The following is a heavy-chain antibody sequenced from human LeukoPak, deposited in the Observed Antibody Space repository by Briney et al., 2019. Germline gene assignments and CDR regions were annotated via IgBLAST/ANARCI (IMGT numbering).Heavy chain of an antibody. CDR1: GNYW. CDR2: INSDGSWT. D-gene: IGHD4-17*01. CDR3: AKDLTQDDYEMDY. J-gene: IGHJ4*02. Sequence: GGSLRLSCAASGNYWMHWVRQVPGKGLVWVSHINSDGSWTSYADSVKGRFTISRDNSKNTLYLQMNSLRAEDTAVYYCAKDLTQDDYEMDYWGQGTLVTVSS. V-gene: IGHV3-74*01.